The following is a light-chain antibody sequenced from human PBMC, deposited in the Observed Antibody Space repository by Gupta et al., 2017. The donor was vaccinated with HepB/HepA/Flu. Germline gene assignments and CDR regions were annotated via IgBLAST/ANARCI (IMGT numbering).Light chain of an antibody. J-gene: IGLJ1*01. CDR1: SANIGSNY. Sequence: QCVLTPPSPALGTTGQRVTISCSGSSANIGSNYVYWYQQFPGTAPKLLIYRNNQRPSGVPDRFSGSKSGTSASLAIIGLRAEDEADYYCATGDDSRSGYVFGGGTKVTVL. V-gene: IGLV1-47*01. CDR3: ATGDDSRSGYV. CDR2: RNN.